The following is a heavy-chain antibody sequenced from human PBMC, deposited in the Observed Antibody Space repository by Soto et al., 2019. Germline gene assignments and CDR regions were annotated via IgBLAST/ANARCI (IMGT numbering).Heavy chain of an antibody. J-gene: IGHJ6*02. CDR1: GFTFSSYG. D-gene: IGHD3-3*01. CDR2: ISYDGSNK. CDR3: AKDYQPSGITIFGVVPDYYYYGMDV. V-gene: IGHV3-30*18. Sequence: QPGGSLRLSCAASGFTFSSYGMHWVRQAPGKGLEWVAAISYDGSNKYYADSVKGRFTISRDNSKNTLYLQMNSLRAEDTAVYYCAKDYQPSGITIFGVVPDYYYYGMDVWGQGTTVTVSS.